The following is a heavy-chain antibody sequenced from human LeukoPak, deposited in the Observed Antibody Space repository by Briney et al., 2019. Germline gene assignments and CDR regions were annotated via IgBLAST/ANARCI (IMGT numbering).Heavy chain of an antibody. Sequence: GGSLRLSCAASRFTFSTSWMAWVRQAPGKGLEWVATIKEDGSQKYYVDFVEGRFTISRDNAKNSLSLQMNSLRVEDTAVYFCVRNLAYDSFDIWGQGTMVTVSS. CDR1: RFTFSTSW. CDR3: VRNLAYDSFDI. V-gene: IGHV3-7*01. CDR2: IKEDGSQK. J-gene: IGHJ3*02. D-gene: IGHD3-16*01.